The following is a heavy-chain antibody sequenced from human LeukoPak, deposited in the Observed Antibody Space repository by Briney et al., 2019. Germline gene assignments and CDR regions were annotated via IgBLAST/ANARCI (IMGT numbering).Heavy chain of an antibody. CDR1: GYTFTNYD. Sequence: ASVKVSCKTSGYTFTNYDICWVRQAPGQGLEWMGWISAYNGNTNYVQNLQGRVTMTTDTSTSTAYMELRSLRSDDTAVYYCARSFYGDLHYYYYYMDVWGKGTTVTVSS. J-gene: IGHJ6*03. V-gene: IGHV1-18*01. D-gene: IGHD4-17*01. CDR2: ISAYNGNT. CDR3: ARSFYGDLHYYYYYMDV.